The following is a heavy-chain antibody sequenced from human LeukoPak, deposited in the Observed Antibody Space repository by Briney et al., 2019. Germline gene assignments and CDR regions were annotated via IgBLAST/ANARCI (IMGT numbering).Heavy chain of an antibody. CDR1: GGSISSSSYY. J-gene: IGHJ4*02. V-gene: IGHV4-39*01. D-gene: IGHD2-2*01. CDR2: IYYSGST. CDR3: ARLPIVVIPAASGPDHDF. Sequence: SETLSLTCTVSGGSISSSSYYWGWIRQPPGKGLEWIGSIYYSGSTYYNPSLKSRVTISVDTSKNQFSLNLSSVTAADTAVYYCARLPIVVIPAASGPDHDFWGQGTLVTVSS.